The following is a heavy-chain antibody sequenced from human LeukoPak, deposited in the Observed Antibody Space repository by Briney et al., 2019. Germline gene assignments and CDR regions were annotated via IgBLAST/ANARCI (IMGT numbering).Heavy chain of an antibody. CDR3: ARGRRVGRKDYYYMDV. Sequence: PGRSLRLSCAASGFTFRSHAMHWVRQAPGKGLEWVAVISYEGSNKYYADSVKGRFTISRDNSKNTLYLQMNSLRAEDTAVYYCARGRRVGRKDYYYMDVWGKGTTVTVSS. V-gene: IGHV3-30*16. J-gene: IGHJ6*03. CDR1: GFTFRSHA. D-gene: IGHD6-6*01. CDR2: ISYEGSNK.